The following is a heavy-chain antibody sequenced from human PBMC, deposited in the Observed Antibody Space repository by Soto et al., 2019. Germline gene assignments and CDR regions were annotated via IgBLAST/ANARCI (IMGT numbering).Heavy chain of an antibody. Sequence: QVQLQQWGAGLLKPSETLSLNCAVTGGSLSGYYWSWIRQAPGKGLEWIGEVKDGGHTNYSPSLRGRVTISSDPSNNQLSLRLNSVTAADTGVYYCARGQEGVVATHWDQGSLVTVSS. D-gene: IGHD5-12*01. CDR3: ARGQEGVVATH. CDR1: GGSLSGYY. V-gene: IGHV4-34*01. CDR2: VKDGGHT. J-gene: IGHJ4*02.